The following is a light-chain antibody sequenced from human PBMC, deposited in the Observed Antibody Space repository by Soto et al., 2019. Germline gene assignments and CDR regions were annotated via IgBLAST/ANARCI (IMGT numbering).Light chain of an antibody. J-gene: IGKJ1*01. CDR2: GAS. CDR1: QSISSGY. CDR3: LQHNSYPRT. V-gene: IGKV3-20*01. Sequence: EIVLTQSPGTLSLSPGERATLSCRASQSISSGYLAWYQQKPGQAPRLLFYGASRRATGTPDRFSGSGSGTEFTLTISSLQPEDFATYYCLQHNSYPRTFGQGTKVDIK.